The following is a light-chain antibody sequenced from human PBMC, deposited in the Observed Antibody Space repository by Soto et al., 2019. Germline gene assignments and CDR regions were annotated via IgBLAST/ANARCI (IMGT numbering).Light chain of an antibody. V-gene: IGKV3-15*01. CDR3: QQYNNWPPYT. CDR2: GAS. Sequence: EIVMTQSPATLSVYPGERATLSCRASQSVRSNLAWYQQKPGQAPRLLIYGASNRATGIPARFSGSGSGTEFTLNISSLQSEDFAVYYCQQYNNWPPYTFGQGTKLEIK. J-gene: IGKJ2*01. CDR1: QSVRSN.